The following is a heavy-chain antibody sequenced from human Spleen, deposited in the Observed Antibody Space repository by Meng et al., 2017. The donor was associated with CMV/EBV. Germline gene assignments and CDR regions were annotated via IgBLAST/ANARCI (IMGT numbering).Heavy chain of an antibody. D-gene: IGHD1-26*01. J-gene: IGHJ4*02. CDR2: IKQDGSEK. CDR1: GFTFSSYW. V-gene: IGHV3-7*03. Sequence: GGSLRLSCAASGFTFSSYWMSWVRQAPGKGLEWVANIKQDGSEKYYVDSVKGRFTISRDNAKNSLYLQMNSLRSEDTAVYYCVAGRPEWELSPDYWGQGTLVTVSS. CDR3: VAGRPEWELSPDY.